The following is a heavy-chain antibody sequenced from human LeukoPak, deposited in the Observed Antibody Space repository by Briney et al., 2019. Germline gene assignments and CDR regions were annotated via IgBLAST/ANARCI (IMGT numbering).Heavy chain of an antibody. CDR3: AREAITMATGDLDY. CDR2: MNPNSGNT. J-gene: IGHJ4*02. CDR1: GYTFTSYD. V-gene: IGHV1-8*03. D-gene: IGHD3-10*01. Sequence: ASVNVSCNASGYTFTSYDIDWVRQAAGQGLEWMGWMNPNSGNTGYAQKFQGRVTITRNTSISTAYMELSSLRSEDTAVYYCAREAITMATGDLDYWGQGTLVTVSS.